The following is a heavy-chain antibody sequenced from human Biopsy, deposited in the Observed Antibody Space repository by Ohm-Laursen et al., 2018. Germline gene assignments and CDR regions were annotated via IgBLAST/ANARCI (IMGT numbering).Heavy chain of an antibody. CDR1: GYAVNDYF. D-gene: IGHD3-22*01. CDR2: ISPNRGGT. J-gene: IGHJ5*02. Sequence: GSSVKVSCKGSGYAVNDYFLHWLRQAPGQGPGWMGWISPNRGGTNYAQKFQGRVTMTRDTSISTAYVDLSSLRSDDTAVYYCTRGGYYYDSLAYYYWFDPWGQGTLVTVSS. V-gene: IGHV1-2*02. CDR3: TRGGYYYDSLAYYYWFDP.